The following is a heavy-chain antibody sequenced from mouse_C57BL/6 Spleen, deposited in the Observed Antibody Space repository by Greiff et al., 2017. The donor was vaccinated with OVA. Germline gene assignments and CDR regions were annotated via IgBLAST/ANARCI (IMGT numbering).Heavy chain of an antibody. CDR3: GRADGYDVYYFDY. D-gene: IGHD2-2*01. J-gene: IGHJ2*01. CDR1: GYSITSGYY. Sequence: ESGPGLVKPSQSLSLTCSVTGYSITSGYYWNWIRQFPGNKLEWMGYISYDGSNNYNPSLKNRISITRDTSKNRFFLKLNSVTTEDTAAYYCGRADGYDVYYFDYWGQGTTLTVSA. V-gene: IGHV3-6*01. CDR2: ISYDGSN.